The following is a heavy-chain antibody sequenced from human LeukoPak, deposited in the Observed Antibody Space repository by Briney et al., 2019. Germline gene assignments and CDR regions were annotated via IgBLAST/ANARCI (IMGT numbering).Heavy chain of an antibody. CDR2: TNVDGSSK. Sequence: GGSLRLSCAASGFTFTSYWMHWVRQAPGKGLVWVSHTNVDGSSKNYADSVEGRFTISRDNAKNTLYLQTSSLRAEDTAVYYCARVFHISPYYDSSGYYEGWGQGTLVTVSS. CDR1: GFTFTSYW. CDR3: ARVFHISPYYDSSGYYEG. V-gene: IGHV3-74*01. J-gene: IGHJ4*02. D-gene: IGHD3-22*01.